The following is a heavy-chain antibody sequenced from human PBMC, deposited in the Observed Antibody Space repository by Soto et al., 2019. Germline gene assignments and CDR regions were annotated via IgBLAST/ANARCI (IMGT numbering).Heavy chain of an antibody. CDR2: IYTSGST. Sequence: SETLSLTCTVSGGSISSYYWSWIRQPAGKGLEWIGRIYTSGSTNYNPSLKSRVTMSVDTSKNQFSLKLSSVTAADTAVYYCERDATDLDWYDPWRRGTLVTVSS. CDR3: ERDATDLDWYDP. V-gene: IGHV4-4*07. D-gene: IGHD2-15*01. CDR1: GGSISSYY. J-gene: IGHJ5*01.